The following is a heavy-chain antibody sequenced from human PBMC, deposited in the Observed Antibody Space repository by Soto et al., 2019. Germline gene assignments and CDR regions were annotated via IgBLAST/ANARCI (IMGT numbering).Heavy chain of an antibody. V-gene: IGHV3-33*01. Sequence: QVQLVESGGGVVQPGRSLRLSCAASGLTFSTNGMHWVRQAPGKGLEWVAVIWYDGSYKNYADSVKGRFTISRDNSKNPLYLQMSSLRVDDTAVYYCARDGCSGPTCYPSGGMDVWGQGTTVTVSS. CDR2: IWYDGSYK. CDR3: ARDGCSGPTCYPSGGMDV. J-gene: IGHJ6*02. D-gene: IGHD2-15*01. CDR1: GLTFSTNG.